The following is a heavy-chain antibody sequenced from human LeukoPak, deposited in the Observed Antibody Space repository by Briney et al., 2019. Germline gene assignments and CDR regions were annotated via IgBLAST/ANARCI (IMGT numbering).Heavy chain of an antibody. CDR1: GGSIGSSSYY. CDR2: IYYSGST. J-gene: IGHJ4*02. CDR3: ANLRGYSSGW. V-gene: IGHV4-39*01. Sequence: SSETLSLTCTVSGGSIGSSSYYWGWVRQPPGKGLEWIWSIYYSGSTYYNPSLKSRVTISVDTSKNQFSLKLSSVTAADTAVYYCANLRGYSSGWWGQGTLVTVSS. D-gene: IGHD6-19*01.